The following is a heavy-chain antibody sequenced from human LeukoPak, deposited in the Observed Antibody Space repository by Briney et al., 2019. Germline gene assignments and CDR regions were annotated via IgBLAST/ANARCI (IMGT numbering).Heavy chain of an antibody. D-gene: IGHD2-2*01. CDR3: ARPSDIVVVPAAVDAFDI. CDR1: GGTFSSYA. V-gene: IGHV1-69*13. Sequence: SVKVSCKASGGTFSSYAISWVRQAPGQGLEWMGGIIPIFGTANYAQRFQGRVTITADESTSTAYMELSSLRSEDTAVYYCARPSDIVVVPAAVDAFDIWGQGTMVTVSS. J-gene: IGHJ3*02. CDR2: IIPIFGTA.